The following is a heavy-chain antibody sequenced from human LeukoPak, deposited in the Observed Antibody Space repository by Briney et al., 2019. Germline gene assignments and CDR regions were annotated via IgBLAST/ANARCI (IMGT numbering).Heavy chain of an antibody. Sequence: PSETLSLTCTVSGGSISSSSYYWGWIRQPPGQGLEWIGSIYYSGSTYYNPSLKSRVTISVDTSKNQFSLKLSSVTAADTAVYYCARRITIFGVDNFDYWGQGTLVTVSS. D-gene: IGHD3-3*01. CDR1: GGSISSSSYY. J-gene: IGHJ4*02. CDR3: ARRITIFGVDNFDY. V-gene: IGHV4-39*01. CDR2: IYYSGST.